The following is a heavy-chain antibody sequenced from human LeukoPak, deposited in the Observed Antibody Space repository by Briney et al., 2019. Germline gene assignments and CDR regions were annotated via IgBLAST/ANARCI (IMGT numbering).Heavy chain of an antibody. J-gene: IGHJ4*02. Sequence: ASVKVSCKASGYTFTNYDINWVRQATGQGLEWMGWLNPNSGNTGYAQKFQGRVTMTRNTSITTAYMELSSLRYEDTAVYYCATDYTDYSLDYWGQGTLVTVPS. CDR3: ATDYTDYSLDY. CDR1: GYTFTNYD. V-gene: IGHV1-8*01. D-gene: IGHD4-11*01. CDR2: LNPNSGNT.